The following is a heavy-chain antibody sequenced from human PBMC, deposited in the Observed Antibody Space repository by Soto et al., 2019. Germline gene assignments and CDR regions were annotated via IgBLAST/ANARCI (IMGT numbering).Heavy chain of an antibody. V-gene: IGHV4-34*01. J-gene: IGHJ2*01. CDR1: GGSFSGYY. CDR2: INDRGSI. D-gene: IGHD3-9*01. Sequence: QVQLQQWGAGPLRTLETLSLTCGVSGGSFSGYYWAWIRQSPGKGLEWIGEINDRGSINYNPSLKSRVSISVDTSKNHYSLNLRSVNAADTAVYYCARDSHDIFTGTPCVWYFDLWGRCTLVTVSS. CDR3: ARDSHDIFTGTPCVWYFDL.